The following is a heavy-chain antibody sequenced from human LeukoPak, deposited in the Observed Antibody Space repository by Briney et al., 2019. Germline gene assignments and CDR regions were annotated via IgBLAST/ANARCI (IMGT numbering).Heavy chain of an antibody. CDR1: GGSIRSYY. V-gene: IGHV4-4*08. J-gene: IGHJ4*02. D-gene: IGHD3-16*02. CDR2: IYTSGST. Sequence: SETLSLTCTVSGGSIRSYYWSWIRQPPGKGLEWIGRIYTSGSTNYNPSLKSRVTISVDTSKNQFSLKLNSVTAADTAVYYCARDRAITFGGVIVIPTHLFDYWGQGTLVTVSS. CDR3: ARDRAITFGGVIVIPTHLFDY.